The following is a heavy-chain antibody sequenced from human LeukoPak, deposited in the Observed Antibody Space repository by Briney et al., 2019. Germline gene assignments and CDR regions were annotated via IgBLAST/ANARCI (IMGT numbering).Heavy chain of an antibody. CDR2: ISASGGTI. Sequence: GGGPRLSRAAPGFTFWSYAMRWVRQAPGEGLERVSSISASGGTIYYADSVKGRFTISRDNSQNTLFLQMKSLRVEHTAIYCAKGANSDTRYYFDYWGQGSLVTVSS. CDR3: AKGANSDTRYYFDY. D-gene: IGHD1-26*01. CDR1: GFTFWSYA. J-gene: IGHJ4*02. V-gene: IGHV3-23*01.